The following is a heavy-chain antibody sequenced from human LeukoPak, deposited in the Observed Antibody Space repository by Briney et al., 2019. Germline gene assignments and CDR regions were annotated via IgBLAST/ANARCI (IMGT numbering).Heavy chain of an antibody. CDR2: IGGTGGST. CDR3: AKDRPYYYDSSGYEAFDI. V-gene: IGHV3-23*01. J-gene: IGHJ3*02. CDR1: GFTFSSYA. D-gene: IGHD3-22*01. Sequence: GGSLRLSCTASGFTFSSYATTWVRQAPGKGLEWVSTIGGTGGSTYYADSMKGRFTISRDNSKNTLYLQMNTLRAEDTAVYYCAKDRPYYYDSSGYEAFDIWGQGTMVTVSS.